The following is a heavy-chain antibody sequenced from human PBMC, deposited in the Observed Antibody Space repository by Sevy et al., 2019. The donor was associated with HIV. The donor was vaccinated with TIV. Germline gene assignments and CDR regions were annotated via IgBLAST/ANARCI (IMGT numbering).Heavy chain of an antibody. Sequence: SETMSLTCAVYGGSFSGYYWSWIRQPPGKGLEWIGEINHSGSTNYNPSLKSRVTISVDTSKNQFSLKLSSVTAADTAVYYCARVRLLRHYYGMDVWGQGTTVTVSS. CDR3: ARVRLLRHYYGMDV. V-gene: IGHV4-34*01. J-gene: IGHJ6*02. CDR1: GGSFSGYY. D-gene: IGHD2-15*01. CDR2: INHSGST.